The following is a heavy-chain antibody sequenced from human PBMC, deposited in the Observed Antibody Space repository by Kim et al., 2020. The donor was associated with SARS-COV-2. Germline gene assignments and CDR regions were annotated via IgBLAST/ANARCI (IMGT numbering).Heavy chain of an antibody. CDR3: AREGFYDSSFDL. CDR2: INNDGSSP. Sequence: GGSLRLSCAASGFSFNFHWMHWVRQVSGKRLVWISRINNDGSSPNYADSVKGRFTISRDNAKSTLYLQMHSLRAEDTAVYDCAREGFYDSSFDLWGQGT. CDR1: GFSFNFHW. V-gene: IGHV3-74*01. D-gene: IGHD3-22*01. J-gene: IGHJ4*02.